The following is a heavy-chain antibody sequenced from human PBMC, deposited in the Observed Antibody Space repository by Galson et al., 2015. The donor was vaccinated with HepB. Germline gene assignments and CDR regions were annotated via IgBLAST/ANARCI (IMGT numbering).Heavy chain of an antibody. Sequence: SLRLSCAASGFTFSRYWMLWVRQAPGKGLVWVSRIKSDGSSIEYADSVKGRFTISRDNAKNTLYLQMNSLRVEDMAVYYCARDLYTGGDYWGQGTLVTVSS. CDR2: IKSDGSSI. CDR1: GFTFSRYW. D-gene: IGHD3-16*01. CDR3: ARDLYTGGDY. V-gene: IGHV3-74*01. J-gene: IGHJ4*02.